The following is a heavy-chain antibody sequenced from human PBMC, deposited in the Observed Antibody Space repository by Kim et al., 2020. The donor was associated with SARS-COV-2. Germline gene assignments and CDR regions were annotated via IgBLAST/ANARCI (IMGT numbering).Heavy chain of an antibody. CDR1: GFTFSSYA. D-gene: IGHD1-26*01. CDR2: ISYDGSNK. J-gene: IGHJ4*02. CDR3: ARGRGGSYFGAFDY. V-gene: IGHV3-30*04. Sequence: GGSLRLSCAASGFTFSSYAMHWVRQAPGKGLEWVAVISYDGSNKYYVDSVKGRFTISRDNSKNTLYLQMNSLRAEDTAVYYCARGRGGSYFGAFDYWDQG.